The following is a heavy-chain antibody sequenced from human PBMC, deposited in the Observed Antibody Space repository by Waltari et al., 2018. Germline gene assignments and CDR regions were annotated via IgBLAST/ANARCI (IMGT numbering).Heavy chain of an antibody. CDR2: ISWKSDII. CDR1: GCGFVVYA. Sequence: EVQLVESGGGVIQPGRSLRLSCAASGCGFVVYAMHWVRQAPGKGPEWVSGISWKSDIIAYADSVKGRFTISRDNAKNSLYLQMNGLTTEDTALYYCVKDNSGTYGAFDGWGHGTMVTVST. D-gene: IGHD1-26*01. CDR3: VKDNSGTYGAFDG. J-gene: IGHJ3*01. V-gene: IGHV3-9*01.